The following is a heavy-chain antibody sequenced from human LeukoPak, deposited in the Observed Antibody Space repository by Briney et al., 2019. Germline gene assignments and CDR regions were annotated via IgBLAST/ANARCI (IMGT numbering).Heavy chain of an antibody. CDR2: IWHDGRNK. Sequence: GRSLRLSCAASGFTFSSYGMHWVRQAPGKGLEWVAVIWHDGRNKYYADSVKGRFTISRDNSKNTLYLQVNSLRAEDTAVYYCARDRGSNYPIDYWGQGTLVTVSS. J-gene: IGHJ4*02. D-gene: IGHD2-15*01. CDR1: GFTFSSYG. CDR3: ARDRGSNYPIDY. V-gene: IGHV3-33*01.